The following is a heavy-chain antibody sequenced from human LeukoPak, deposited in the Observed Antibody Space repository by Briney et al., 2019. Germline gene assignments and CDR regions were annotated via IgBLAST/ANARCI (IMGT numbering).Heavy chain of an antibody. V-gene: IGHV5-51*01. CDR2: SYPGDSDT. CDR1: GYIFTSYW. CDR3: ARQDGNSKYHFDY. Sequence: GASLKISCKGSGYIFTSYWIGWVRQLPGKGLEWMGISYPGDSDTRYSPSFQGQVTISADKSISTAYLQWSSLKASDTAMYYCARQDGNSKYHFDYWGQGTLVTVSS. J-gene: IGHJ4*02. D-gene: IGHD1-1*01.